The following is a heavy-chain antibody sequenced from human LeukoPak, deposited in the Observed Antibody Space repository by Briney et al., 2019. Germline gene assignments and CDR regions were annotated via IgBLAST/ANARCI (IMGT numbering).Heavy chain of an antibody. CDR1: GFTVSSNY. D-gene: IGHD6-19*01. V-gene: IGHV3-66*01. CDR2: IYSGGST. CDR3: ARDKGEQWLYWYFDL. J-gene: IGHJ2*01. Sequence: GGSLRPSCAASGFTVSSNYMSWVRQAPGKGLEWVSVIYSGGSTYYADSVKGRFTISRDNSKNTLYLQMNSLRAEDTAVYYCARDKGEQWLYWYFDLWGRGTLVTVSS.